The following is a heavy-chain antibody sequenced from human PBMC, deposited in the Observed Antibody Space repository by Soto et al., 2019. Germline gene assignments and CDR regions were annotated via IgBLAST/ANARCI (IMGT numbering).Heavy chain of an antibody. Sequence: ASVKVSCKASGYTFTSYAMHWVRQAPGQRLEWMGWINAGNGNTKYSQKFQGRVTITADESTSTAYMELSSLRSEDTAVYYCARESRFLEWFQDYWGQGTLVTVSS. CDR2: INAGNGNT. CDR3: ARESRFLEWFQDY. V-gene: IGHV1-3*01. D-gene: IGHD3-3*01. J-gene: IGHJ4*02. CDR1: GYTFTSYA.